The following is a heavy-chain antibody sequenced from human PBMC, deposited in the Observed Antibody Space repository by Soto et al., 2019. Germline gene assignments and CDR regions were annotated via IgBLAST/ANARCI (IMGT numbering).Heavy chain of an antibody. D-gene: IGHD1-26*01. V-gene: IGHV3-33*01. Sequence: QVQLVESGGGVVQPGRSLRLSCAASGFTFSSYGMHWVRQAPGKGLEWVAVIWYDGSNKYYADSVKGRFTISRDNSKNTLYLQMTSPRAEDTAVYYCARDRIVGATPWYYYYYYGMDVWGQGTTVTVSS. CDR3: ARDRIVGATPWYYYYYYGMDV. J-gene: IGHJ6*02. CDR2: IWYDGSNK. CDR1: GFTFSSYG.